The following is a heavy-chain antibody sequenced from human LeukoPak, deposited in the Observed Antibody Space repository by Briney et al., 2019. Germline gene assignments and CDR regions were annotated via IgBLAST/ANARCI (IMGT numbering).Heavy chain of an antibody. CDR2: ISYDGSNK. Sequence: PGGSLRLSCAASGFTFSSYAMHWVRQPPGKGLEWVAVISYDGSNKYYADSVKGRFTISRDNAKNSLYLQMNSLGAEDTAVYYCAKTSLGRRWGNFDYWGQGALVTVSS. D-gene: IGHD7-27*01. CDR3: AKTSLGRRWGNFDY. CDR1: GFTFSSYA. V-gene: IGHV3-30*04. J-gene: IGHJ4*02.